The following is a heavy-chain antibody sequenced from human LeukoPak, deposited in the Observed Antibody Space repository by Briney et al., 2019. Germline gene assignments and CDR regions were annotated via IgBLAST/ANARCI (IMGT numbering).Heavy chain of an antibody. D-gene: IGHD4-17*01. CDR2: ISAYNGNT. CDR1: GGTLSRYA. V-gene: IGHV1-18*01. CDR3: ARSLDYGDSQGLDY. Sequence: GASVKVSCKTSGGTLSRYAISWVRQAPGQGLEWMGWISAYNGNTNYAQKLQGRVTMTTDTSTSTAYMELRSLRSDDTAVYYCARSLDYGDSQGLDYWGQGTLVTVSS. J-gene: IGHJ4*02.